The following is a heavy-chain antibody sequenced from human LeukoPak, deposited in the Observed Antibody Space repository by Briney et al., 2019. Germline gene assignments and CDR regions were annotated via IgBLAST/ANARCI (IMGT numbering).Heavy chain of an antibody. J-gene: IGHJ2*01. CDR1: GFTFEDYA. CDR3: AKDIRGGDQSFWYFDL. Sequence: GGSLRLSCAASGFTFEDYAMHWVRQAPGKGLEWVSGINWKSDTIGYADSVKGRFTISRDNTKNSLYLQMNSLRAEDTALYYWAKDIRGGDQSFWYFDLWGRGTLVTVSS. V-gene: IGHV3-9*01. CDR2: INWKSDTI. D-gene: IGHD4-17*01.